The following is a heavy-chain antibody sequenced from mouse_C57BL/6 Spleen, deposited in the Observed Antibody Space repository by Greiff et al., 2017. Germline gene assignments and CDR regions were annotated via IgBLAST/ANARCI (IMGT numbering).Heavy chain of an antibody. V-gene: IGHV3-6*01. D-gene: IGHD4-1*01. CDR3: ARGALTGPWFAY. J-gene: IGHJ3*01. CDR1: GYSITSGYY. Sequence: EVKLMESGPGLVKPSQSLSLTCSVTGYSITSGYYWNWIRQFPGNKLEWMGYISYDGSNNYNPSLKNRISITRDTSKNQFFLKLNSVTTEDTATYSCARGALTGPWFAYWGQGTLVTVSA. CDR2: ISYDGSN.